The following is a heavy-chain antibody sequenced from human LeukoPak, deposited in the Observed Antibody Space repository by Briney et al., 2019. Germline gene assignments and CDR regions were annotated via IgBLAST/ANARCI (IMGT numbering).Heavy chain of an antibody. CDR3: ARDGEYGTGSYYRGCFDY. V-gene: IGHV1-2*02. J-gene: IGHJ4*02. Sequence: ASVKVSCKASGYTFTDYNIHWVRQAPGQGLEWMGWIHPRSGETNYAYKFRGRVTMTRDTSISTTYMDLGSLGSDDTAVYYCARDGEYGTGSYYRGCFDYWGQGTLVTVSS. CDR1: GYTFTDYN. CDR2: IHPRSGET. D-gene: IGHD3-10*01.